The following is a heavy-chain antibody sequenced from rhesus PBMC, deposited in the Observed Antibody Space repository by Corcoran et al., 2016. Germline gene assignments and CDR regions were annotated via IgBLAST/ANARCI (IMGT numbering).Heavy chain of an antibody. D-gene: IGHD1-1-1*01. Sequence: QVQLQASGPGLVKPSETLPLTCTVSGCSISYSYYWNWTRQPPGKGLECMGRIHGIGTSTIYNPDLKHRVTISKDTAKNQFSLTLSSVNAADTAVYYGARNSWNYEAFDFWGQGLRVTVSS. CDR3: ARNSWNYEAFDF. J-gene: IGHJ3*01. V-gene: IGHV4S18*01. CDR2: IHGIGTST. CDR1: GCSISYSYY.